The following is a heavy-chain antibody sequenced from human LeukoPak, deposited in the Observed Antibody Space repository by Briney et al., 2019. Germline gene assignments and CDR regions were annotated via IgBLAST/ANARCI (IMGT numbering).Heavy chain of an antibody. V-gene: IGHV3-30*02. Sequence: PGGSLRLSCAASGFTFSSYGMHWVRQAPGKGLEWVAFIRYDGSNKYYADSVKGRFTISRDNSKNTLYLQMNSLRAEDTAVYYCAKVLKGRITIFWGIDYWGQGTLVTASS. J-gene: IGHJ4*02. CDR2: IRYDGSNK. D-gene: IGHD3-9*01. CDR3: AKVLKGRITIFWGIDY. CDR1: GFTFSSYG.